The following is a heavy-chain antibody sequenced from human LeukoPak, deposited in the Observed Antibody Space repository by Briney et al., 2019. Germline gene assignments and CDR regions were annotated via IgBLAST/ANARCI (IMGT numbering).Heavy chain of an antibody. D-gene: IGHD3-10*01. CDR3: ANSRITPRDWYFDL. CDR2: IYYSGST. CDR1: GGSISSGGYY. V-gene: IGHV4-61*08. Sequence: SETLSLTCTVSGGSISSGGYYWSWIRQPPGKGLEWIGYIYYSGSTNYNPSLKSRVTISVDTSKNQFSLKLSSVTAADTAVYYCANSRITPRDWYFDLWGRGTLVTVSS. J-gene: IGHJ2*01.